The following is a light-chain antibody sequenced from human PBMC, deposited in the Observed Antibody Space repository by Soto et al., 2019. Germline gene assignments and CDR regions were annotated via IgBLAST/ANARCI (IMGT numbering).Light chain of an antibody. V-gene: IGKV3-20*01. CDR1: QSFRSTY. Sequence: EIVLTQSPGTLSFSPGERATLSCRASQSFRSTYLPCYQQKPGQAPRLLIYGASSRATGIPDRFSGSGSGTDFTLTISRLEPEDFAVYYCHQYGSSPYTFGQGTKLEIK. CDR3: HQYGSSPYT. J-gene: IGKJ2*01. CDR2: GAS.